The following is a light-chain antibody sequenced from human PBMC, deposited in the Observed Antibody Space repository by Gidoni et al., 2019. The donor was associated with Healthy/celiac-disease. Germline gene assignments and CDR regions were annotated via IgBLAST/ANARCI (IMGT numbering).Light chain of an antibody. Sequence: DIQMTQSPSTLSASVGDRVTITCRASQRISSWLAWYQQKPGKAPKLLIYKASSLESGVQSRFSGSGSGTEFTLTISSLQPDDFATYYCEQYNSYGTFGKGTKVEIK. CDR1: QRISSW. V-gene: IGKV1-5*03. CDR2: KAS. CDR3: EQYNSYGT. J-gene: IGKJ1*01.